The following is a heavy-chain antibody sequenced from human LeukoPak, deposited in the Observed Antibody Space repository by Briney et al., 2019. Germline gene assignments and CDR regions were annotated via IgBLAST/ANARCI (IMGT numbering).Heavy chain of an antibody. Sequence: GGSLRPSCAASGFTFSTSPMSWVRQAPGKGLELGSTISGSGGGTYSADSAKGRFTIPRDNSKNTLYLQMNSLRADDTAIYYCAKLEEQWLIDFWGQGTLVTVSS. J-gene: IGHJ4*02. CDR3: AKLEEQWLIDF. D-gene: IGHD6-19*01. CDR2: ISGSGGGT. CDR1: GFTFSTSP. V-gene: IGHV3-23*01.